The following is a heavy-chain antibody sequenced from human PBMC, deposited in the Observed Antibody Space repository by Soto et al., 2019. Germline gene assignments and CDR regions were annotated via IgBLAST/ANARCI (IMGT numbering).Heavy chain of an antibody. D-gene: IGHD1-26*01. CDR2: VNQDGSAK. Sequence: VHLVESGGGLVQTGGSLRLSCAIYESTIRRDWMNWVRQAPGKGLEWVAHVNQDGSAKYYVDSVKGRFTISRDNANNLLTLQMNSLSAGDTAMYFCSGGVGDAFWGQGTLVTVSS. V-gene: IGHV3-7*04. CDR1: ESTIRRDW. CDR3: SGGVGDAF. J-gene: IGHJ4*02.